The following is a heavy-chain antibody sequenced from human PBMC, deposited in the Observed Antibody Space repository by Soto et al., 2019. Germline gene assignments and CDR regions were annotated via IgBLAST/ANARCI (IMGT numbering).Heavy chain of an antibody. CDR2: ISAYNGNT. Sequence: ASVKVSCKASGYTFTNYGLTWVRQAPGQGPEWVGWISAYNGNTHYAQKLQGRVAMTTDTSTSTAYMELRSLSSDDTAVYYCARPQNDILTDSYTNYFDSWGQGTRVTVSS. CDR1: GYTFTNYG. J-gene: IGHJ4*02. CDR3: ARPQNDILTDSYTNYFDS. V-gene: IGHV1-18*01. D-gene: IGHD3-9*01.